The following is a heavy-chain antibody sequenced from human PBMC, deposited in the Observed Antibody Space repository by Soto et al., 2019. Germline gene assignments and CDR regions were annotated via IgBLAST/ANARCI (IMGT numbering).Heavy chain of an antibody. CDR3: AKDKEQLPFNWFDP. CDR1: GFTFDDYA. J-gene: IGHJ5*02. Sequence: PGGSLRLSCAASGFTFDDYAMHWVRQAPGKGLEWVSGISWNSGSIGYADSVKGRFTISRDNAKNSLYLQMNSLRAEDTALYYCAKDKEQLPFNWFDPWGQGTLVTVSS. CDR2: ISWNSGSI. V-gene: IGHV3-9*01. D-gene: IGHD6-13*01.